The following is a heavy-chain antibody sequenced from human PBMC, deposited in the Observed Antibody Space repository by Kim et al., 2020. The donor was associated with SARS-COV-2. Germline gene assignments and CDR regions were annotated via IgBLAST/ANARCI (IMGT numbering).Heavy chain of an antibody. D-gene: IGHD2-8*01. J-gene: IGHJ4*02. Sequence: SVKGRVTISRDKSKSTVYVQMNSQRAENTAVYYCVRDLGTHNNLYYYFDHWGQGTLVTVSS. CDR3: VRDLGTHNNLYYYFDH. V-gene: IGHV3-30*07.